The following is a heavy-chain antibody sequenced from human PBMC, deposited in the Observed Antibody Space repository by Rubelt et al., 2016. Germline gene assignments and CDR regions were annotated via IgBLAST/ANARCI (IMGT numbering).Heavy chain of an antibody. CDR2: ISIDGSSL. CDR3: VRGTWYFDL. Sequence: EVQLVESGGGLGQPGGSLRLSCAASGFTFSSYTMAWVRQGPGKGLVWLSRISIDGSSLSYADSVKGRFTISRDNAKNTLYPQMNSLRAEESALYFCVRGTWYFDLWGRGTLVTVSS. CDR1: GFTFSSYT. D-gene: IGHD3/OR15-3a*01. J-gene: IGHJ2*01. V-gene: IGHV3-74*02.